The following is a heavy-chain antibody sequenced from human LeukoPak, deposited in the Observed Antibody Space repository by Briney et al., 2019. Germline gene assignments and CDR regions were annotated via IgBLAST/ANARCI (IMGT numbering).Heavy chain of an antibody. V-gene: IGHV4-59*01. CDR2: IYYSGTT. Sequence: SSETLSLTCTVSGGSISSYYWSWIRQPPGKGLEWIGYIYYSGTTNYNPSLQSRVTISVDTSKNQFSLKLTSVTAADTAVYYCARSYSRSSPYFDYWGQGSLVTVSS. CDR1: GGSISSYY. CDR3: ARSYSRSSPYFDY. D-gene: IGHD6-6*01. J-gene: IGHJ4*02.